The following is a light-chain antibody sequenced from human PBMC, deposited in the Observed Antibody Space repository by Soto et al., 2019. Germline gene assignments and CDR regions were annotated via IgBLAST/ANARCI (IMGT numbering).Light chain of an antibody. V-gene: IGLV1-40*01. Sequence: QSALTQPPSVSGAPGQRVTISCTGSSSNIGAGYDVHWYQQLPGTAPKLLIYLNTNRPSGVPDRFSGSKSGTSASLAITGLQAEDEADYYCQSYDSSLSGYVVFGGGTKVTVL. CDR2: LNT. J-gene: IGLJ2*01. CDR3: QSYDSSLSGYVV. CDR1: SSNIGAGYD.